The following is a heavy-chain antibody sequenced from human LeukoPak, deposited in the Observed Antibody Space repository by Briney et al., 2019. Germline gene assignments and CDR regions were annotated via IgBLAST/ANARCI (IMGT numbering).Heavy chain of an antibody. J-gene: IGHJ4*02. CDR1: GYTFNSYG. CDR2: ISAYNGNT. D-gene: IGHD5-18*01. Sequence: PGASVKVSCKASGYTFNSYGVTWVRQAPGQGLEWMGWISAYNGNTDYAQNLQGRVTMTTDTSTSTAYMELRSLRSDDTAVYYCARGPAIASAWSQDFWGQGTLVTVSS. V-gene: IGHV1-18*01. CDR3: ARGPAIASAWSQDF.